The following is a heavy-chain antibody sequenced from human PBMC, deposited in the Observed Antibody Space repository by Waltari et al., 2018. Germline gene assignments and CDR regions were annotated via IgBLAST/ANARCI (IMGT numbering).Heavy chain of an antibody. CDR2: ISGSVGST. D-gene: IGHD5-18*01. J-gene: IGHJ4*02. CDR3: AKEGGVRGYSYGYFDY. CDR1: GFTFSSYA. Sequence: EVQLLESGGGLVQPGGSLRLSCAASGFTFSSYAMSWVRQAPGKGLEWVSGISGSVGSTYNADSVKSRFTISRDNSKNTLYLQMNSLRAEDTAVYYCAKEGGVRGYSYGYFDYWGQGTLVTVSS. V-gene: IGHV3-23*01.